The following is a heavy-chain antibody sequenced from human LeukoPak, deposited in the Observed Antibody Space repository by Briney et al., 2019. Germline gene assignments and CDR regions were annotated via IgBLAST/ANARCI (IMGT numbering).Heavy chain of an antibody. Sequence: GGSLRLSCAASGSTFSSYAMSWVRQPPGKGLEWVSSISGSGGSTYYADSVRGRFTLSRDNSKNTVFLQMNSLRAEDTAVYYCARLAPRWFDPWGQGTLVTVSS. J-gene: IGHJ5*02. CDR3: ARLAPRWFDP. D-gene: IGHD6-19*01. CDR1: GSTFSSYA. V-gene: IGHV3-23*01. CDR2: ISGSGGST.